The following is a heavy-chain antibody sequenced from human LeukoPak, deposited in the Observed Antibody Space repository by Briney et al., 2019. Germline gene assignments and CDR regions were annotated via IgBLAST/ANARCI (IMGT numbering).Heavy chain of an antibody. D-gene: IGHD3-22*01. CDR2: ISSSGSTI. CDR1: GFTFSSYA. J-gene: IGHJ4*02. CDR3: AREYYYDSSGYYGY. V-gene: IGHV3-48*04. Sequence: PGGSLRLSCAASGFTFSSYAMSWVRQAPGKGLEWVSYISSSGSTIYYADSVKGRFTISRDNAKNSLYLQMNSLRAEDTAVYYCAREYYYDSSGYYGYWGQGTLVTVSS.